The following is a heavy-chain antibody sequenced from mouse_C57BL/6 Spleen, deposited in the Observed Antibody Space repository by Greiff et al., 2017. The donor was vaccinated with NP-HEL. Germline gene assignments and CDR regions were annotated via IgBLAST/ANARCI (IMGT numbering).Heavy chain of an antibody. CDR3: TRSGGYYYGSSPAWFAY. CDR2: IDPETGGT. CDR1: GYTFTDYE. Sequence: VKLLESGAELVRPGASVTLSCKASGYTFTDYEMHWVKQTPVHGLEWIGAIDPETGGTAYNQKFKGKAILTADKSSSTAYMELRSLTSEDSAVYYCTRSGGYYYGSSPAWFAYWGQGTLVTVSA. V-gene: IGHV1-15*01. D-gene: IGHD1-1*01. J-gene: IGHJ3*01.